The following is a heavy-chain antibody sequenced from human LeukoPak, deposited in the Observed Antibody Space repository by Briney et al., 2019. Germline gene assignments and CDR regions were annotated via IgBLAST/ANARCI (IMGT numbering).Heavy chain of an antibody. CDR2: TYYRSKWYN. D-gene: IGHD5-12*01. CDR3: AREKSGYDWSSHPVGVHFDY. Sequence: SQTLSLTCAISGDSVSSNSAAWNWIRQSPSRGLEWQGRTYYRSKWYNDYAVSVKSRITINPDTSKNQFSLQLNSVTPEDTAVYYCAREKSGYDWSSHPVGVHFDYWGQGTLVTVSS. V-gene: IGHV6-1*01. CDR1: GDSVSSNSAA. J-gene: IGHJ4*02.